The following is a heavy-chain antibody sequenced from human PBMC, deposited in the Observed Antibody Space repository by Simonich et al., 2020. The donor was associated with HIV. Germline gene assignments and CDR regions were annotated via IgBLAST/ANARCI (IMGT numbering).Heavy chain of an antibody. CDR1: GFTFSSYS. CDR3: ARDGRKGSSTSCSDY. V-gene: IGHV3-21*01. Sequence: EVQLVESGGGLVKPGGSLRLSSAASGFTFSSYSMNWGRQAPGKGLEWVSSISCSSSYIYYAASVKGRFTISRDNAKKSLYLQMNSLRAEDTSVYYCARDGRKGSSTSCSDYWGQGTLVTVSS. CDR2: ISCSSSYI. J-gene: IGHJ4*02. D-gene: IGHD2-2*01.